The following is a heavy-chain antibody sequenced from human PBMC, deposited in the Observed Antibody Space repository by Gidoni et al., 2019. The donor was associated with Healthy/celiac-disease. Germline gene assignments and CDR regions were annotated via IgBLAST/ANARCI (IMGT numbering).Heavy chain of an antibody. CDR2: ISGSGGST. D-gene: IGHD4-17*01. CDR1: GFTFRSYA. Sequence: EVQLLESGGGLVQPGGSLRLSCAASGFTFRSYAMSWVRQAPGKGLEWVSAISGSGGSTYYADSVKGRFTISRDNSKNTLYLQMNSLRAEDTAVYYCAKGQMTTAPYYYYGMDVWGQGTTVTVSS. V-gene: IGHV3-23*01. J-gene: IGHJ6*02. CDR3: AKGQMTTAPYYYYGMDV.